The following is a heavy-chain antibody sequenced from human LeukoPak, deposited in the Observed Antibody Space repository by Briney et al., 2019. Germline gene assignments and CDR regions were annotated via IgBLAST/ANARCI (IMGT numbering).Heavy chain of an antibody. CDR1: GYTFTSYD. D-gene: IGHD2-15*01. J-gene: IGHJ5*02. CDR3: ARGQVGYCGTSSCYFDP. V-gene: IGHV1-8*01. CDR2: MNPNSGNT. Sequence: GASVKVSCKASGYTFTSYDINWVRQATGQGLEWMGWMNPNSGNTGYAQKFQGRVTMTRNTSISTAYMELSSLRSEDTAVYYCARGQVGYCGTSSCYFDPWGQGTLVTVSS.